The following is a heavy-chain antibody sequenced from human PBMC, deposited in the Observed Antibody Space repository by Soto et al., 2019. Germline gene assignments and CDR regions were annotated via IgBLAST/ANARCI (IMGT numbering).Heavy chain of an antibody. CDR2: IWYDGSNK. D-gene: IGHD3-10*01. CDR1: GFTFSSYG. CDR3: ARDPSLGELFDY. V-gene: IGHV3-33*01. Sequence: GGSLRLSFAASGFTFSSYGMHWVRQAPGKGLEWVAVIWYDGSNKYYADSVKGRFTISRDNSKNTLYLQMNSLRAEDTAVYYCARDPSLGELFDYWGQGTLVTVSS. J-gene: IGHJ4*02.